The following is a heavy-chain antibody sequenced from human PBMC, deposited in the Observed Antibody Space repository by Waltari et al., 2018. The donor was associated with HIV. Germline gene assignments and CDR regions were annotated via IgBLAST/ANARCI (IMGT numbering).Heavy chain of an antibody. D-gene: IGHD3-3*01. CDR1: RLPFSNYW. V-gene: IGHV3-74*01. CDR2: VNGDANNT. J-gene: IGHJ4*02. CDR3: TRAVFWSTFFSDNFFDY. Sequence: EVELVESGGGLVQPGGSLRLSCAASRLPFSNYWLYVVRQVPGKGLVWVSRVNGDANNTDDADSVGGRFTISRDNAKNTVFLQMDSLRAEDTAVYYCTRAVFWSTFFSDNFFDYWGQGTPLTVSS.